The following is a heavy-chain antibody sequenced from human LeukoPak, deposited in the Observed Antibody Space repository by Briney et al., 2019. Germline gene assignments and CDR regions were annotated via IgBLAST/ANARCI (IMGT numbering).Heavy chain of an antibody. CDR1: GYTFTASY. V-gene: IGHV1-2*02. Sequence: ASVKVSCKASGYTFTASYIHWVRQAPGQGLEWMGWTNPNSGATNYAQNFQGRVTMTADTSISAAYLDLSRLRSDDSAVYYCARDPIVQAGYYYGMDVWGQGTTVTVSS. J-gene: IGHJ6*02. D-gene: IGHD2/OR15-2a*01. CDR3: ARDPIVQAGYYYGMDV. CDR2: TNPNSGAT.